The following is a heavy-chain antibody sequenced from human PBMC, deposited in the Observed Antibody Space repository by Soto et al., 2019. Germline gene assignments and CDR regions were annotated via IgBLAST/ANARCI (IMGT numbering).Heavy chain of an antibody. V-gene: IGHV3-23*01. CDR3: ARDLQLERPVNYYYGMDV. CDR1: GFSFNDYA. Sequence: PGGSLRLSCAASGFSFNDYAMTWVRQAPEKGLEWVSLISSGGTTYYADAVKGRFTISRDNSKNTLYLQMNSLRAEDTAVYYCARDLQLERPVNYYYGMDVWGQGTTVTVSS. J-gene: IGHJ6*02. D-gene: IGHD1-1*01. CDR2: ISSGGTT.